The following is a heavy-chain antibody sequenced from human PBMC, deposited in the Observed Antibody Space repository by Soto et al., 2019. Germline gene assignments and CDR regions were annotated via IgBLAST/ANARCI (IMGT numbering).Heavy chain of an antibody. CDR3: AKDPYDSSGYSDY. CDR2: ISYDGSNK. D-gene: IGHD3-22*01. V-gene: IGHV3-30*18. J-gene: IGHJ4*02. CDR1: GFTFSSYG. Sequence: GGSLRLSCAASGFTFSSYGMHWVRQAPGKGLEWVAVISYDGSNKYYADSVKGRFTISRDNSKNTLYLQMNSLRAEDMAVYYCAKDPYDSSGYSDYWGQGTPVTVSS.